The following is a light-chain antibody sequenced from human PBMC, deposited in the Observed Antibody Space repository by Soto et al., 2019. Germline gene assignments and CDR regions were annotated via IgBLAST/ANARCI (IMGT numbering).Light chain of an antibody. CDR1: QSLSSN. J-gene: IGKJ4*01. CDR3: QQSYSTPLT. Sequence: EIRMTQSASYLYACVGDGGTIXCRASQSLSSNLTWCQQKPGKAPKLLIYAASSLQSGGPSRFSGSGSGTDFTRTISSLQPEDFATYYGQQSYSTPLTFGGGTKVDIK. V-gene: IGKV1-39*01. CDR2: AAS.